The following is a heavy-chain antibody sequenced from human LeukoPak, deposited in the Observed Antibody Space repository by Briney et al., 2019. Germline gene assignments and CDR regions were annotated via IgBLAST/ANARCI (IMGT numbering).Heavy chain of an antibody. V-gene: IGHV3-74*01. D-gene: IGHD4-23*01. CDR1: VFTFSSYW. CDR2: INSDGSST. Sequence: GGSLRLSCAASVFTFSSYWMHWVRQAPGKGLVWVSRINSDGSSTTYADSVRGRFSISRDNAKNTLYLQMNSLRAEDTAVYYCARRAGGYSHPYDYWGQGILVTVSS. CDR3: ARRAGGYSHPYDY. J-gene: IGHJ4*02.